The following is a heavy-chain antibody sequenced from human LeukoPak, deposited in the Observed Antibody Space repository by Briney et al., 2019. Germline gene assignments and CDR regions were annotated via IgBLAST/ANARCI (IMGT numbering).Heavy chain of an antibody. Sequence: SETLSLTCTVSGYSISSGYYWGWIRQPPGKGLEWIGYIYYSGSTNYNPSLKSRVTISVDTSKNQFSLKLSSVTAADTAVYYCARGYKPLIWFGEPTDYYYYMDVWGKGTTVTVSS. V-gene: IGHV4-61*01. CDR3: ARGYKPLIWFGEPTDYYYYMDV. J-gene: IGHJ6*03. D-gene: IGHD3-10*01. CDR2: IYYSGST. CDR1: GYSISSGYY.